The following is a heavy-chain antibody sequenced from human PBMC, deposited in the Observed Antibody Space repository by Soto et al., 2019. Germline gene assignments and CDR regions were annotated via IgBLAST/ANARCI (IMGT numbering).Heavy chain of an antibody. CDR2: ISGSGDRT. CDR1: GFTFSSSA. Sequence: GSLRLSCAASGFTFSSSAMSWVRQAPGKGLEWVSGISGSGDRTDYADSVKGRFTISRDNSKNTLYLQMNSLRAEDTAVYYCANAGDHTSLWGQGALVTVSS. D-gene: IGHD4-17*01. V-gene: IGHV3-23*01. J-gene: IGHJ4*02. CDR3: ANAGDHTSL.